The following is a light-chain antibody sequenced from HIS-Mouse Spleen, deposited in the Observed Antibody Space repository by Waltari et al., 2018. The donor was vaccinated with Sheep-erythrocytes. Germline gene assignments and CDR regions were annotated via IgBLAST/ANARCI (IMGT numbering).Light chain of an antibody. CDR2: AAS. V-gene: IGKV1-12*01. J-gene: IGKJ4*01. CDR3: QQSYSTPPT. CDR1: QGISSW. Sequence: DIQMTQSPSSVSASVGDRVTITCRESQGISSWLGWYQQKPGKAPKLLIYAASSLQSGVPSRFSGSGSGTDFTLTISSLQPEDFATYYCQQSYSTPPTFGGGTKVEIK.